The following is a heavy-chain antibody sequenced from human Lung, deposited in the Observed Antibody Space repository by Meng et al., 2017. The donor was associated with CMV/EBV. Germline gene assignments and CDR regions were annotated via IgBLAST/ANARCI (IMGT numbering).Heavy chain of an antibody. CDR2: IRYDGTNT. CDR3: AKGGYCTSSSCYMDWYFDL. CDR1: GFTFSSFA. V-gene: IGHV3-30*02. D-gene: IGHD2-2*02. J-gene: IGHJ2*01. Sequence: GGSLRLSCAASGFTFSSFAMHWVRQAPGKGLQWVAFIRYDGTNTYHADPVKGRFSISRDNSKNTLYLQMNSLRAEDTAVYYCAKGGYCTSSSCYMDWYFDLSGRGTLVTVSS.